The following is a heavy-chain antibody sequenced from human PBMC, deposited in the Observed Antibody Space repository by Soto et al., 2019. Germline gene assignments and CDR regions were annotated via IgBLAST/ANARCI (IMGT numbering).Heavy chain of an antibody. CDR2: IIPIFGTA. Sequence: ASVKVSCKASGGTFSSCAISWVRQAPGQGLEWMGGIIPIFGTANYAQKFQGRVTITADESTSTAYMELSSLRSEDTAVYYCARYHSWNEFDYWGQGTLVTVSS. CDR3: ARYHSWNEFDY. D-gene: IGHD1-20*01. V-gene: IGHV1-69*13. J-gene: IGHJ4*02. CDR1: GGTFSSCA.